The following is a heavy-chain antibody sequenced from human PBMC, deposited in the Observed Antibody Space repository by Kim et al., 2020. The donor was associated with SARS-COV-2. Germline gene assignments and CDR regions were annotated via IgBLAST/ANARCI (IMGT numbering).Heavy chain of an antibody. CDR2: IIPIFGTA. CDR3: ARAGFCTNGVCYVGGFDY. CDR1: GGTFSSYA. V-gene: IGHV1-69*13. J-gene: IGHJ4*02. D-gene: IGHD2-8*01. Sequence: SVKVSCKASGGTFSSYAISWVRQAPGQGLEWMGGIIPIFGTANYAQKFQGRVTITADESTSTAYMELSSLRSEDTAVYYCARAGFCTNGVCYVGGFDYWGQGTLVTVSS.